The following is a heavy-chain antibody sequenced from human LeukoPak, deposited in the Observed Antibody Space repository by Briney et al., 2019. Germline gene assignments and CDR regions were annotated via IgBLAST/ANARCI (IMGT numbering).Heavy chain of an antibody. CDR1: GGSFSGYY. J-gene: IGHJ4*02. D-gene: IGHD3-9*01. V-gene: IGHV4-59*01. CDR3: ARDLDDILFYY. Sequence: SETLSLTCAVYGGSFSGYYWSWIRQPPGKGLEWIGYIYYSGSTNYNPSLKSRVTISVDTSKNQFSLKLSSVTAADTAVYYCARDLDDILFYYWGQGTLVTVSS. CDR2: IYYSGST.